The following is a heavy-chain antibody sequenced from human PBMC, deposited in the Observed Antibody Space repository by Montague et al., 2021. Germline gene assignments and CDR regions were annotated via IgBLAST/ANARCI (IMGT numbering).Heavy chain of an antibody. J-gene: IGHJ3*02. CDR2: ISCDGSNK. V-gene: IGHV3-30*04. CDR3: ARDPRWEYDAFDI. Sequence: SLRLSCAASGFTFSSYAMHWVRQAPGKGLEWVAVISCDGSNKYYADSVKGRFTISRDNSKNTLYLQMNSLRAEDTALFYCARDPRWEYDAFDIWGQGTMVTVSS. CDR1: GFTFSSYA. D-gene: IGHD1-26*01.